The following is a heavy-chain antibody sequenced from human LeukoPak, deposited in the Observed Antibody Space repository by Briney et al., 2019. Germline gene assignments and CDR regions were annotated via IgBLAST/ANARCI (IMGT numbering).Heavy chain of an antibody. CDR3: ARGPYDFWSGYSSLYFDY. CDR1: GGSFSGYY. D-gene: IGHD3-3*01. Sequence: PSETLSLTCAVYGGSFSGYYWSWIRQPPGKGLEWIGEINHSGSTNYNPSLKSRVTISVDTSKNQFSLKLSSVTAADTAVYYCARGPYDFWSGYSSLYFDYWGQGTLVTVSS. V-gene: IGHV4-34*01. J-gene: IGHJ4*02. CDR2: INHSGST.